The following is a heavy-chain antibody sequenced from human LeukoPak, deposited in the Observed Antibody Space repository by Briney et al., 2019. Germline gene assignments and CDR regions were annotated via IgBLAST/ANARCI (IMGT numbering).Heavy chain of an antibody. CDR2: IYTSGST. J-gene: IGHJ3*02. CDR1: GGSISSYY. CDR3: ARAPEGYCSSTSCRTNAFDI. V-gene: IGHV4-4*07. Sequence: PSETLSLTCTVSGGSISSYYWSWIRQPAGKGLEWIGRIYTSGSTNYNPSLKSRVTMSVDTSKNQFSLKLSSVTAADTAVYYCARAPEGYCSSTSCRTNAFDIWGQGTMVTVSS. D-gene: IGHD2-2*01.